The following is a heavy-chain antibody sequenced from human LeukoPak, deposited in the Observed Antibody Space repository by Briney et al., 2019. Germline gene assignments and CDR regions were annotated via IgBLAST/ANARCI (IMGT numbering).Heavy chain of an antibody. D-gene: IGHD2-8*01. V-gene: IGHV3-23*01. Sequence: RGSLSLSCAPSVFTFSTYPMSWVRQAAGKGLKWVSAMSGSGGGTYFAGTVKGRFTISRDNSWRTVFLQMSSLRAEDTAVYYCAKAPYCPNDVCRYFDYWGQGILVTVSS. CDR2: MSGSGGGT. CDR3: AKAPYCPNDVCRYFDY. J-gene: IGHJ4*02. CDR1: VFTFSTYP.